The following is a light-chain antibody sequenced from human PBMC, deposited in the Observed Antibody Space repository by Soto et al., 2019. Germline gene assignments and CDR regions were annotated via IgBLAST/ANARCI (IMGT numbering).Light chain of an antibody. CDR1: SSDFGGYDF. V-gene: IGLV2-14*01. CDR3: CSFTSSDTHV. Sequence: QAVVTQPASVSGSPGQSITISCTGTSSDFGGYDFVSWHQQRPGKAPKLMIYDVTNRPSGVSNRFSGSKSGNTASLTISGLQAEDEADYYCCSFTSSDTHVFGTGTKLTVL. CDR2: DVT. J-gene: IGLJ1*01.